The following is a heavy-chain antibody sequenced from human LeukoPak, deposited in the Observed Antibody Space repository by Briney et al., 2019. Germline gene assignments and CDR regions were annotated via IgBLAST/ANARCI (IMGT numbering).Heavy chain of an antibody. CDR1: GGSISSRNYY. Sequence: PSETLSLTCTVSGGSISSRNYYWGWIRQPPGKGLEWIGSIYYSGSTYYNPSLKSRVTISVDTSKNQFSLKLSSVTAADTAVYYCARHSYCSGGSCYRFDAFDIWGQGTMVTVSS. CDR3: ARHSYCSGGSCYRFDAFDI. V-gene: IGHV4-39*01. J-gene: IGHJ3*02. D-gene: IGHD2-15*01. CDR2: IYYSGST.